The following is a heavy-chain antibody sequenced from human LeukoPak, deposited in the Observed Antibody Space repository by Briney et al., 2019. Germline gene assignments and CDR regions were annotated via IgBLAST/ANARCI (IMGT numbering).Heavy chain of an antibody. CDR1: GYTFTGYG. V-gene: IGHV1-18*01. CDR3: ARDSFDDILTGYPSHFDY. CDR2: ISAYNGNT. D-gene: IGHD3-9*01. J-gene: IGHJ4*02. Sequence: ASVKVSCKASGYTFTGYGISWVRQAPGQGLEWMGWISAYNGNTNYAQKLQGRVTMTTDTSTSTAYMELRSLRSDDTAVYYCARDSFDDILTGYPSHFDYWGQGTLVTVSS.